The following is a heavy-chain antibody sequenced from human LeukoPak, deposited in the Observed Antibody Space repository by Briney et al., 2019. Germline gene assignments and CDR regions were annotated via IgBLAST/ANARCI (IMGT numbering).Heavy chain of an antibody. CDR3: AKDSDWAFDY. V-gene: IGHV3-23*01. Sequence: GGSLRLSCAASGFTFSIYAMSWVRQAPGKGLEWVPAISGSGGSTYYADSVKGRFTISRDNSKNTLYLQMNSLRAEDTAVYYCAKDSDWAFDYWGQGTLVTVSS. CDR2: ISGSGGST. D-gene: IGHD3/OR15-3a*01. CDR1: GFTFSIYA. J-gene: IGHJ4*02.